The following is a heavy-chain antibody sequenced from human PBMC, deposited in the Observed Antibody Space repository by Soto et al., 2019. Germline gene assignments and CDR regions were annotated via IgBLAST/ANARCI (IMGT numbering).Heavy chain of an antibody. Sequence: SETLSLTCTVSGGSISSYYWSWIRQPPGKGLEWIGYIYYSGRRGTNYNPSLKSRVTISVDTSKNQFSLKLSSVTAADTTVYYCARSVSTPYGAPQYYFDYWGQGTLVTVSS. CDR2: IYYSGRRGT. V-gene: IGHV4-59*01. J-gene: IGHJ4*02. CDR3: ARSVSTPYGAPQYYFDY. D-gene: IGHD4-17*01. CDR1: GGSISSYY.